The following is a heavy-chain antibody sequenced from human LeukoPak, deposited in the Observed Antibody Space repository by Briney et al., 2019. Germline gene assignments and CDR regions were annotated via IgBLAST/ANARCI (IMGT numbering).Heavy chain of an antibody. J-gene: IGHJ4*02. CDR2: ISSSSSYI. CDR3: ARFDTVLLWDY. CDR1: GFTFSDYY. V-gene: IGHV3-11*06. D-gene: IGHD3-10*01. Sequence: PGGSLRLSCAASGFTFSDYYMSWIRQAPGKGLEWVSSISSSSSYIYYADSVKGRFTISRDNAKNSLYLQMNSLRAEDTAVYYCARFDTVLLWDYWGQGTLVTVSS.